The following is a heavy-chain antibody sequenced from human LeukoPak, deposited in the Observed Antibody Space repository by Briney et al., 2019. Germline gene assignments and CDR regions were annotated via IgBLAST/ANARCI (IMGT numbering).Heavy chain of an antibody. V-gene: IGHV3-30*02. CDR3: ARDPVVSGWFHPYYFDY. CDR1: GFTFSSYG. Sequence: GGSLRLSCAASGFTFSSYGMSWVRQAPGKGLEWVTFIRYDGTIKYYADSVKGRFTISRDNSKNTLYLQMNSLRAEDTAVYYCARDPVVSGWFHPYYFDYWGQGTLVTVSS. J-gene: IGHJ4*02. CDR2: IRYDGTIK. D-gene: IGHD6-19*01.